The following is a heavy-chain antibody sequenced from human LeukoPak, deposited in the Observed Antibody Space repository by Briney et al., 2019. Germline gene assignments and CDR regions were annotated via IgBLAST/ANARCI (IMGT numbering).Heavy chain of an antibody. Sequence: PSETLSLTCTVSGGSISSYYWSWVRQAPGKGLEWVSIIYSGGSTYYADSVKGRFTISRDNSKNTLYLQMNSLRAEDTAVYYCAKRSYTSDWNWFDPWGQGTLVTVSS. J-gene: IGHJ5*02. V-gene: IGHV3-53*01. D-gene: IGHD6-19*01. CDR2: IYSGGST. CDR3: AKRSYTSDWNWFDP. CDR1: GGSISSYY.